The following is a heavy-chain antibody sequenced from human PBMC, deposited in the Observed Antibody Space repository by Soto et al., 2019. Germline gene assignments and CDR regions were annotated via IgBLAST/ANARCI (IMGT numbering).Heavy chain of an antibody. CDR3: ARATAMAPFDY. D-gene: IGHD5-18*01. CDR2: IYHSGST. Sequence: SETLSLTCTVSGGSISSSSWWSWVRQPPGKGLEWIGEIYHSGSTNYNPSLKSRVTISVDKSKNQFSLKLSSVTAADTAVYYCARATAMAPFDYWGQGTLVTVSS. V-gene: IGHV4-4*02. J-gene: IGHJ4*02. CDR1: GGSISSSSW.